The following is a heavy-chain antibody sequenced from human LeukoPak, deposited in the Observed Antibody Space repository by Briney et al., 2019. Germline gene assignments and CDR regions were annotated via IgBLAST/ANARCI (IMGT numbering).Heavy chain of an antibody. CDR1: GYTFTGYY. Sequence: ASVKVSCKASGYTFTGYYMHWVRQAPGQGLEWMGIINPSGGSTSYAQKFQGRVTMTRDTSTSTVYMELSSLRSEDTAVYYCARDPQYGDYVVNASGMDVWGQGTTVTVSS. CDR3: ARDPQYGDYVVNASGMDV. V-gene: IGHV1-46*01. CDR2: INPSGGST. J-gene: IGHJ6*02. D-gene: IGHD4-17*01.